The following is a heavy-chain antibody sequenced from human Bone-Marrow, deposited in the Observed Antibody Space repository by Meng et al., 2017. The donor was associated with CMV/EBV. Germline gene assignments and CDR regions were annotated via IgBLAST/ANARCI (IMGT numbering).Heavy chain of an antibody. CDR2: ISADNGNT. Sequence: ASVKVSCKASGYTFTSYDINWVRQAPGQGLEWMGWISADNGNTNYAQKFQGRVTMTTDTSTSTAYMELSSLRSEDTAVYYCARGSEGTPGTIFGVVISIYYYYGMDVWGQGTTVTVSS. CDR3: ARGSEGTPGTIFGVVISIYYYYGMDV. J-gene: IGHJ6*02. CDR1: GYTFTSYD. D-gene: IGHD3-3*01. V-gene: IGHV1-18*01.